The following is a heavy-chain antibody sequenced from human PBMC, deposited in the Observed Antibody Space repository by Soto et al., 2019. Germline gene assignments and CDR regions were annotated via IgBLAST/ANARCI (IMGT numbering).Heavy chain of an antibody. CDR2: IWHDGLKK. J-gene: IGHJ4*02. Sequence: QVQLVESGGGVVQPERSLRLSCVASRFTYSDYGMHWVRQAPGKGLEWVAVIWHDGLKKDYVDSVKGRFTVSRDNSKNTQYLQMNSLRVEDTATYYCARDRGADAPIDFWGQGTLVTVSS. CDR1: RFTYSDYG. CDR3: ARDRGADAPIDF. V-gene: IGHV3-33*01.